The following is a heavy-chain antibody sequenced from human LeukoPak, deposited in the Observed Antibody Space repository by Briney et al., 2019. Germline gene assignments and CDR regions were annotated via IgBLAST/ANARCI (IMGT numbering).Heavy chain of an antibody. D-gene: IGHD3-9*01. Sequence: PSETLSLTCTESSDSISSSSYYWGWIRQPPGKGLEWIGNIYYSGLTYYNPSLKSRVSLSVDTSKNQFSLKLHSVTAADTAVYYCARVKGYFDWLLFSGRPKPCYFDYWGQGTLVTVSS. CDR1: SDSISSSSYY. CDR2: IYYSGLT. J-gene: IGHJ4*02. CDR3: ARVKGYFDWLLFSGRPKPCYFDY. V-gene: IGHV4-39*07.